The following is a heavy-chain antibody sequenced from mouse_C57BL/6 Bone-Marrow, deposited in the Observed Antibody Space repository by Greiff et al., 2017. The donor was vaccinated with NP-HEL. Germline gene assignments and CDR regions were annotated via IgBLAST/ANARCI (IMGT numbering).Heavy chain of an antibody. J-gene: IGHJ3*01. Sequence: QVQLQQPGAELVMPGASVKLSCKASGYTFTSYWMHWVKQRPGQGLEWIGEIDPSDSYTNYNQKFKGKSTLTVDKSSSKAYMQLSSLTSEDSAVYYCAREDYYYGSSYWFAYWGQGTLVTVSA. D-gene: IGHD1-1*01. CDR2: IDPSDSYT. CDR3: AREDYYYGSSYWFAY. CDR1: GYTFTSYW. V-gene: IGHV1-69*01.